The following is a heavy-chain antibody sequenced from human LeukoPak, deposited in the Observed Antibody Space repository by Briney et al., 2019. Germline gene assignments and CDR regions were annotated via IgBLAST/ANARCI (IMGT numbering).Heavy chain of an antibody. V-gene: IGHV1-69*06. CDR2: IIPIFGTA. Sequence: GASVKVSCKASGGTFSSYAISWVRQAPGQGLEWMGGIIPIFGTANYAQKFQGRVTITADKSTSTAYMELSSLRSEDTAVYYCARGGYSGYDSYYFDYWGQGTLVTVSS. CDR3: ARGGYSGYDSYYFDY. CDR1: GGTFSSYA. D-gene: IGHD5-12*01. J-gene: IGHJ4*02.